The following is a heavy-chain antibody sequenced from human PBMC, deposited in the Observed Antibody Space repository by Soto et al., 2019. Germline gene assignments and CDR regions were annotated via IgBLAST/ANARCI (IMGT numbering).Heavy chain of an antibody. CDR2: ISASNGDS. CDR1: GYTFSDYV. V-gene: IGHV1-18*01. J-gene: IGHJ6*03. Sequence: QVQLVQSGAEVKKPGASVRVSCKTSGYTFSDYVISWVRQAPGQGLEWVGWISASNGDSNFAQKVQGRVTLTTDTSTSAAYMEMRGLRFDATPVYFSARAATATEKCYYYMDVWGKGTTVTVSS. D-gene: IGHD2-15*01. CDR3: ARAATATEKCYYYMDV.